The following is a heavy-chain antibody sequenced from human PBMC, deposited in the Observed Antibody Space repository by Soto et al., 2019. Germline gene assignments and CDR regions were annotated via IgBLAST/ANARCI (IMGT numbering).Heavy chain of an antibody. CDR3: AKDEVVVVPAAIFDY. Sequence: SLRLSCAASGFTFGSYVMSWVRQAPGKGLEWVSAISGSGGSTYYADSVKGRFTISRDNSKNTLYLQMNSLRAEDTAVYYCAKDEVVVVPAAIFDYWGQGTLVTV. J-gene: IGHJ4*02. CDR2: ISGSGGST. D-gene: IGHD2-2*01. V-gene: IGHV3-23*01. CDR1: GFTFGSYV.